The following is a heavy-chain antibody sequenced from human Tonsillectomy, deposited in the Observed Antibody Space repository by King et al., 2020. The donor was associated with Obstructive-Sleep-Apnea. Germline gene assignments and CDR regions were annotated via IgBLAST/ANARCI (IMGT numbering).Heavy chain of an antibody. Sequence: QLQESGPGLVKPSETLSLTCTVSGGSISSYYWSWIRQPPGKGLEWIGYFYYSGSTDYNPSLKSRVTISVDTSKNQFSLKLSSVTAADTAVYYCARGPVGQWLVLDYWGQGTLVTVSS. CDR2: FYYSGST. CDR3: ARGPVGQWLVLDY. J-gene: IGHJ4*02. CDR1: GGSISSYY. V-gene: IGHV4-59*01. D-gene: IGHD6-19*01.